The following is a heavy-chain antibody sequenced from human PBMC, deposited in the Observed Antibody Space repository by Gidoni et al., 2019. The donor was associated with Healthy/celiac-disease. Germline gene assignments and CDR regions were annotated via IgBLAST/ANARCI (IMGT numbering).Heavy chain of an antibody. CDR1: GYSFTSYW. V-gene: IGHV5-51*01. CDR3: ARPRKEGGYCSGGSCYFFDY. Sequence: EVQLVQSGAEVKKPGESLKISCKGSGYSFTSYWIGWVRQMPGKGLEWMGIIYPGDSDTRYSPSFQGQVTISADKSISTAYLQWSSLKASDTAMYYCARPRKEGGYCSGGSCYFFDYWGQGTLVTVSS. J-gene: IGHJ4*02. CDR2: IYPGDSDT. D-gene: IGHD2-15*01.